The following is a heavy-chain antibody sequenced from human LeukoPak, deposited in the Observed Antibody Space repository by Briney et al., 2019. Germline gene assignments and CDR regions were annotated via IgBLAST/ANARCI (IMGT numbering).Heavy chain of an antibody. CDR2: ISSSSSYI. V-gene: IGHV3-21*01. CDR3: ARDRYYDSSGYYISLTWDDNTRQDAFDI. J-gene: IGHJ3*02. CDR1: GFTLSSYE. Sequence: PGGSLRLSCAASGFTLSSYEMNWVRQAPGKGLEWVSSISSSSSYIYYADSVKGRFTISRDNAKNSLYLQMNSLRAEDTAVYYCARDRYYDSSGYYISLTWDDNTRQDAFDIWGQGTMVTVSS. D-gene: IGHD3-22*01.